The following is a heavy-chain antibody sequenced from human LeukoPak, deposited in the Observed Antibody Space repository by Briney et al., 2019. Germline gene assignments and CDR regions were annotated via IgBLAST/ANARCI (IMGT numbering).Heavy chain of an antibody. D-gene: IGHD3-10*01. V-gene: IGHV4-39*01. J-gene: IGHJ3*02. Sequence: SETLSLTCTVSGGSISSSSYYWGWIRQPPGKGLEWIGSIYYSGSTYYNPSLKSRVTISVDTSKNQFSLKLSSVTAADTAVYYCARPQLRRLWFGEPIHSTVDDAFDIWGQGTMVTVSS. CDR3: ARPQLRRLWFGEPIHSTVDDAFDI. CDR2: IYYSGST. CDR1: GGSISSSSYY.